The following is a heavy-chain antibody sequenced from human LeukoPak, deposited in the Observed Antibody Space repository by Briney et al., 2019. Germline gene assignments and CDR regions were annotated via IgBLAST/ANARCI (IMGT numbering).Heavy chain of an antibody. CDR1: GFTFSSYS. V-gene: IGHV3-21*01. J-gene: IGHJ4*02. Sequence: GGSLRLSCAASGFTFSSYSFNWVRQAPGKGLEWVSSINTVASYIYYADSVRGRFTISRDNAENSLWLQMNGLRAEDSAVYYCARLRRNSDRSGFYYYYDNWGQRTLVTVSS. CDR2: INTVASYI. CDR3: ARLRRNSDRSGFYYYYDN. D-gene: IGHD3-22*01.